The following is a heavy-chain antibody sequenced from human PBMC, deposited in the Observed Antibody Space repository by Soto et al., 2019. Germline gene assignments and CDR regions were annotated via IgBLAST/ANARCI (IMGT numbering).Heavy chain of an antibody. J-gene: IGHJ4*02. D-gene: IGHD3-9*01. CDR2: IYNSGST. Sequence: SETLSLTCTVSGGSISSYYWSWIRQPPGKGLEWIGYIYNSGSTNYNPSLKSRVTVSIDTSKSQFSLNLISVTPADTAVYYCRLLRYFDWLDYWGQGTLVTAPQ. V-gene: IGHV4-59*01. CDR1: GGSISSYY. CDR3: RLLRYFDWLDY.